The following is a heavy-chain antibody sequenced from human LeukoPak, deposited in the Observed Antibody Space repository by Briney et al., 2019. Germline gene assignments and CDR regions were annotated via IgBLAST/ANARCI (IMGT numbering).Heavy chain of an antibody. D-gene: IGHD6-19*01. CDR3: AREGAVAGPFSFDY. Sequence: GGSLRLSCAASGFTFSSYAMSWVRQAPGKGLEWVSYISSSSSTIYYADSVKGRFTISRDNTKNSLYLQMNSLRAEDTAVYYCAREGAVAGPFSFDYWGQGTLVTVSS. CDR1: GFTFSSYA. V-gene: IGHV3-48*04. J-gene: IGHJ4*02. CDR2: ISSSSSTI.